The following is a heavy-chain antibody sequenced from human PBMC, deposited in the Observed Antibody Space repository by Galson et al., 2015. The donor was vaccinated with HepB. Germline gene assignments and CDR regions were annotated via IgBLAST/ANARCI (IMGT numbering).Heavy chain of an antibody. Sequence: SLRLSCAASGFTFSDYYMSWIRQAPGKGLEWVSYISSSSSYTNYADSVKGRFTISRDNAKNSLYLQMNSLRAEDTAVYYCASGYSSSWPFDYWGQGTLVTVSS. CDR2: ISSSSSYT. V-gene: IGHV3-11*06. CDR3: ASGYSSSWPFDY. J-gene: IGHJ4*02. D-gene: IGHD6-13*01. CDR1: GFTFSDYY.